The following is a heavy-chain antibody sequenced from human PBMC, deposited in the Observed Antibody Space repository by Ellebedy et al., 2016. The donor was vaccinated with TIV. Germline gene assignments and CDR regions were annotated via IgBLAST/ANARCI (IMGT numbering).Heavy chain of an antibody. D-gene: IGHD4-23*01. CDR1: GFTFSRYW. CDR2: INSDGSDT. Sequence: GESLKISCAASGFTFSRYWMHWVRQAPGKGLVWVSRINSDGSDTDYADSVKGRFTISRDNAKNTLYLQMHSLSAEDTAVYYCARDTHNGGNCVPDYWGQGTLVTVSS. V-gene: IGHV3-74*01. CDR3: ARDTHNGGNCVPDY. J-gene: IGHJ4*02.